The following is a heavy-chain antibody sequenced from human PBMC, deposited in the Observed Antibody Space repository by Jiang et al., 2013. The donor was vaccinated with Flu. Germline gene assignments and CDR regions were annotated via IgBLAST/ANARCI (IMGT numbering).Heavy chain of an antibody. D-gene: IGHD6-13*01. CDR2: IDPSDSYS. CDR1: GYSFTTYW. CDR3: ARHNGASAHQRSLPGNNWFDP. V-gene: IGHV5-10-1*01. J-gene: IGHJ5*02. Sequence: GAEVKKPGESLRISCKGSGYSFTTYWISWVRQMPGKGLEWVGRIDPSDSYSDYNPSSRGHVNISVDMSSSTAYLQWSSLRASDTAKYYCARHNGASAHQRSLPGNNWFDPWGQGTLVTVSS.